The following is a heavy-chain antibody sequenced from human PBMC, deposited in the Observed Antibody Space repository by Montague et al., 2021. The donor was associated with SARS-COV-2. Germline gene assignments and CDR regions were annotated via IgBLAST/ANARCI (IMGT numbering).Heavy chain of an antibody. J-gene: IGHJ4*02. CDR3: ARDNYDYVWGSYRYIY. V-gene: IGHV3-30*04. CDR1: GFTFSSYA. D-gene: IGHD3-16*02. CDR2: ISYDGSNK. Sequence: SLRLSCAASGFTFSSYAMHWVRQAPGKGLEWVAVISYDGSNKYYXDSVMGRFTISRDNSKNTLYLQMNSLRAEDTAVYYCARDNYDYVWGSYRYIYWGQGTLVTVSS.